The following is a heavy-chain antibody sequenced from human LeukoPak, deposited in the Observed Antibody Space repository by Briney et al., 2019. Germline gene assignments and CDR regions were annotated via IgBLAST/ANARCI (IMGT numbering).Heavy chain of an antibody. J-gene: IGHJ4*02. CDR2: IYHSGST. Sequence: SSETLSLTCTVSGYSISSGYYWGWIRQPPGKGLEWIGSIYHSGSTYYNPSLKSRVTISVDTSKNQFSLKLSSVTAADTAVYYCASVDDYVWGSYRYPFDYWGQGTLVTVSS. D-gene: IGHD3-16*02. V-gene: IGHV4-38-2*02. CDR3: ASVDDYVWGSYRYPFDY. CDR1: GYSISSGYY.